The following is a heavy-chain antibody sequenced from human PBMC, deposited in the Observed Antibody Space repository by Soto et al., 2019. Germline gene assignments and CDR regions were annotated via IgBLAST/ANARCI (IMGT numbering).Heavy chain of an antibody. J-gene: IGHJ6*02. V-gene: IGHV3-30*18. Sequence: QVQLVESGGGVVQPGRSLRLSCAASGFTFSSYGMHWVRQAPGKGLEWVAVISYDGSNKYYADSVKGRFTISRDNSKNTLYLQMNSLRAEDTAVYYCAKVIGEYYSYGMDVWGQGTTVTGSS. CDR2: ISYDGSNK. D-gene: IGHD3-10*01. CDR1: GFTFSSYG. CDR3: AKVIGEYYSYGMDV.